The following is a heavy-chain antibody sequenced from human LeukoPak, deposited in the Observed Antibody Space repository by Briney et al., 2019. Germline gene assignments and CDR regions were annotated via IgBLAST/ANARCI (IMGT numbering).Heavy chain of an antibody. CDR3: ARESGRWFGERENWFDP. J-gene: IGHJ5*02. Sequence: SETLSLTCTVSGGSISSSSYYWGWIRQPPGKGLEWIGSIYYSGSTYYNPSLKSRVTISVDTSKNQFSLKLSSVTAADTAVYYCARESGRWFGERENWFDPWGQGTLVTVSS. CDR1: GGSISSSSYY. D-gene: IGHD3-10*01. V-gene: IGHV4-39*07. CDR2: IYYSGST.